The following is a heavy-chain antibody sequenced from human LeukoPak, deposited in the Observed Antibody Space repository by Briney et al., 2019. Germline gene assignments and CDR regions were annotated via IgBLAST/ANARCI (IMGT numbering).Heavy chain of an antibody. V-gene: IGHV4-38-2*01. CDR1: GYSLSSGYY. Sequence: SETLSLTCAVSGYSLSSGYYCSWIRPPPGKGLEWIGSIYPIGGTYYNPSLKSRVTISVDTSKNQFSLKLSSVTAADTAVYYCARVGYCSGGSCYSWFDPWGQGTLVTVSS. D-gene: IGHD2-15*01. CDR3: ARVGYCSGGSCYSWFDP. J-gene: IGHJ5*02. CDR2: IYPIGGT.